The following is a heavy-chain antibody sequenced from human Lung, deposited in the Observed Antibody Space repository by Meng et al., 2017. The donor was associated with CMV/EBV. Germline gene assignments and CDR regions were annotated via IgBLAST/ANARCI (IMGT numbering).Heavy chain of an antibody. D-gene: IGHD2-8*01. CDR1: GGSIRSSSHY. Sequence: QLQLQGPGPGLGKPSGTLSLTCTVSGGSIRSSSHYWGWIRQPPGKGLEWIGNIYYSGLTSYNPSLKSRVTISVDTSKNQFSLKLSSVTAADTAVFYCARVWANGEGWFDPWGQGTLVTVSS. V-gene: IGHV4-39*07. J-gene: IGHJ5*02. CDR3: ARVWANGEGWFDP. CDR2: IYYSGLT.